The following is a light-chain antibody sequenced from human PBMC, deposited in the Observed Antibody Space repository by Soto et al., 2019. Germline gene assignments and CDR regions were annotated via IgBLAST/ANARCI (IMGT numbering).Light chain of an antibody. Sequence: DIVMTQTPLSLSVTPGQPASISCKSSKRLLHSDGKAYLYWYLQRPGQPPQLLIYDVSKRFSGVSDRFTGSGSGTDFPLKISRVEAEDVGVYYCMQSVELPLTFGGGTKVEIK. CDR3: MQSVELPLT. V-gene: IGKV2D-29*01. CDR2: DVS. J-gene: IGKJ4*01. CDR1: KRLLHSDGKAY.